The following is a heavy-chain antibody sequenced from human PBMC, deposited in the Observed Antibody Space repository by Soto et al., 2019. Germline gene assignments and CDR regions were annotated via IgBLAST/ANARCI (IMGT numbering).Heavy chain of an antibody. CDR3: ARDQKTGQLIFSYYYGMDV. CDR1: GYTFTSYA. V-gene: IGHV1-3*01. D-gene: IGHD5-18*01. CDR2: INAGNGNT. Sequence: ASVKVSCKASGYTFTSYAMRWVRQAPGQRLEWMGWINAGNGNTKYSQKFQGRVTITRDTSASTAYMELSSLRSEDTAVYYCARDQKTGQLIFSYYYGMDVWGQGTTVTVSS. J-gene: IGHJ6*02.